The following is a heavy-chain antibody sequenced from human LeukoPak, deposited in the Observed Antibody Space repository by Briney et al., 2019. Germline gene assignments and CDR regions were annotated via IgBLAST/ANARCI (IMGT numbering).Heavy chain of an antibody. V-gene: IGHV4-30-4*08. D-gene: IGHD2-2*02. J-gene: IGHJ3*02. CDR1: GGSISSGDYY. Sequence: SETLSLTCTVSGGSISSGDYYWSWIRQPPGKGLEWIGYIYYSGSTYYNPSLKSRVTISVDTSKNQFSLKLSSVTAADTAVYYCARDRRYCSSSSCYTAPDAFDIWGQGTMVTVSS. CDR2: IYYSGST. CDR3: ARDRRYCSSSSCYTAPDAFDI.